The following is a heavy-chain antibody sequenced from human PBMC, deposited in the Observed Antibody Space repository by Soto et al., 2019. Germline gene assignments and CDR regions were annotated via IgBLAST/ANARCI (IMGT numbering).Heavy chain of an antibody. D-gene: IGHD3-10*02. CDR2: ISAYNGNT. CDR3: AREDYYVWGGAY. CDR1: GYTFTSYG. V-gene: IGHV1-18*01. Sequence: QVQLVQSGAEVKKPGASVKVSCKASGYTFTSYGISWVRQAPGQGLEWMGWISAYNGNTNYAQKLQGRVTMTTDTTTRTADMELMSLRSDDTDVYYCAREDYYVWGGAYWSQGTLVTVSS. J-gene: IGHJ4*02.